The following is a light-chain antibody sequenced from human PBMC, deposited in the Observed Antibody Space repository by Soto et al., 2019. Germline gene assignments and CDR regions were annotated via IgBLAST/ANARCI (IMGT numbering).Light chain of an antibody. Sequence: EFVLTQSPGTLSLSPGERATLSCRASQSVSNTYLAWYQQRPGQAPRLLIFGASNRATGIPDRFRGSGSGTDFTLTISRLEPGDFAVYYCQRYGSSSLSFGGGTKVDNK. CDR3: QRYGSSSLS. CDR2: GAS. CDR1: QSVSNTY. V-gene: IGKV3-20*01. J-gene: IGKJ4*01.